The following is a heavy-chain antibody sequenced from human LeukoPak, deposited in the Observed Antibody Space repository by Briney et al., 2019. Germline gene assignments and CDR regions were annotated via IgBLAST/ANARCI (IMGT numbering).Heavy chain of an antibody. J-gene: IGHJ4*02. V-gene: IGHV1-8*01. CDR3: ARGPPNWGMVGY. CDR2: MKSNNGHT. CDR1: GYTFTSFD. Sequence: GASVKVSCKASGYTFTSFDFNWVRQATGQGLELMGWMKSNNGHTGYAQKFQGRVTMTRDTSISTAYMELSSLTFEDTAVYYCARGPPNWGMVGYWGQGTLVTVSS. D-gene: IGHD7-27*01.